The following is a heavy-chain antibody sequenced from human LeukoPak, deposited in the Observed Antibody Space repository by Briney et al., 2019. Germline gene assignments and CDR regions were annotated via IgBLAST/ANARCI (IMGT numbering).Heavy chain of an antibody. CDR2: IYTSGST. CDR1: GGSISSYY. CDR3: GRGKGSYGIDV. J-gene: IGHJ6*02. V-gene: IGHV4-4*07. Sequence: SEALSLTCTVSGGSISSYYWSWIRQPAGKGLEWIGRIYTSGSTNYKSSLKSRVSMSVDTSKNQFSLKLSSVTAADTAVYYCGRGKGSYGIDVWGQGTTVTVSS.